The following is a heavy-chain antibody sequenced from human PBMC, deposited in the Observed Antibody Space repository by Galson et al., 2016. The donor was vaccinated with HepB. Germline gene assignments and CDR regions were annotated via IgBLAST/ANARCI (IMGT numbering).Heavy chain of an antibody. CDR1: GGSITDSY. V-gene: IGHV4-4*07. CDR3: ARDKKVTIFGVVISGGLDP. D-gene: IGHD3-3*01. Sequence: ETLSLTCNVSGGSITDSYWTWIRQPAGKGLEWIGRMYPRGDSNYNPSLKSRVTISVDTAKNQFSLKLSSVTAADTAIYYCARDKKVTIFGVVISGGLDPWGQGTLVTVAS. CDR2: MYPRGDS. J-gene: IGHJ5*02.